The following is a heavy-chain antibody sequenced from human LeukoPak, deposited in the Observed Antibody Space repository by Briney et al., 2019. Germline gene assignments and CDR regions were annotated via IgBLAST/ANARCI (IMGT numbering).Heavy chain of an antibody. D-gene: IGHD3-22*01. V-gene: IGHV4-39*07. CDR2: IYYSGST. CDR3: ARASQWLLLRWFDP. Sequence: PSETLSLTCTVSGGSISSSSYYWGWIRQPPGKGLEWIGSIYYSGSTYYNPSLKSRVTISVDTSKNQFSLKLSSVTAADTAVYYCARASQWLLLRWFDPWGQGTLVTVSS. J-gene: IGHJ5*02. CDR1: GGSISSSSYY.